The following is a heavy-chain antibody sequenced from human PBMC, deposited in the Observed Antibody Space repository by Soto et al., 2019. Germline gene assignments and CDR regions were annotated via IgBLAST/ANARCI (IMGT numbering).Heavy chain of an antibody. Sequence: SETLSLTCTVSGGSISSYYWSWIRQPPGKGLEWIGYIYYSGSTNYNPSLKSRVTISVDTSKSQFSLKLSSVTAADTAVYYCARYKEGTALYDAFDIWGQGTMVTVSS. CDR2: IYYSGST. D-gene: IGHD2-21*02. CDR1: GGSISSYY. V-gene: IGHV4-59*01. CDR3: ARYKEGTALYDAFDI. J-gene: IGHJ3*02.